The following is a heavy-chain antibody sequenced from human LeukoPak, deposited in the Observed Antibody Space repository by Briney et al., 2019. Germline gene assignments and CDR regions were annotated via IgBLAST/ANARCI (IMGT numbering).Heavy chain of an antibody. CDR3: TTDFVVHYDILTGYYGRGKFDY. V-gene: IGHV3-15*01. CDR2: IKSKTDGGTT. D-gene: IGHD3-9*01. CDR1: GFTFSNAW. Sequence: PGGSLRLSCAASGFTFSNAWMSWVRQAPGKGLEWVGRIKSKTDGGTTDYAAPVKGRFTISRDDSKNTLYLQMNSQKTEDTAVYYCTTDFVVHYDILTGYYGRGKFDYWGQGTLVTVSS. J-gene: IGHJ4*02.